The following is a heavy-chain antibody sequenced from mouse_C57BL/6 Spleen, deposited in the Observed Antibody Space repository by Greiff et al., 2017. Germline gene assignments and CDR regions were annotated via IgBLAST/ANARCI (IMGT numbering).Heavy chain of an antibody. CDR1: GYTFTSYW. Sequence: QVQLQQPGAELVRPGSSVKLSCKASGYTFTSYWMHWVKQRPIQGLEWIGNIDPSDSETHYNQKFKDKATLTVDKSSSTAYMQLSSLTSEDSAVYYCAREPNWYVRAMDYWGQGPSVTVSS. CDR2: IDPSDSET. D-gene: IGHD4-1*02. J-gene: IGHJ4*01. V-gene: IGHV1-52*01. CDR3: AREPNWYVRAMDY.